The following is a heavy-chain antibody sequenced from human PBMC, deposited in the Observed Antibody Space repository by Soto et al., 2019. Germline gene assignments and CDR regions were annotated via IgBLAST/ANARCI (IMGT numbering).Heavy chain of an antibody. CDR1: GYTFTNHG. J-gene: IGHJ4*02. CDR2: ISGNDGNT. Sequence: QVQLVQSGAEVKNPGASVKVSCKASGYTFTNHGISWVRQAPGQGLEWMGWISGNDGNTKYAQKLQGRVTMTIDKATTTDYRELRSLRSDDTAVYYCARRWESSSWYLDYWGQGTLVTVSS. V-gene: IGHV1-18*01. CDR3: ARRWESSSWYLDY. D-gene: IGHD6-13*01.